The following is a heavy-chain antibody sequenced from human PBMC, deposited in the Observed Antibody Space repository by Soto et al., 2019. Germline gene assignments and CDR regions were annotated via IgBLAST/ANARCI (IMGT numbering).Heavy chain of an antibody. D-gene: IGHD6-13*01. CDR3: ARRSSWPRGYYYYGMDV. Sequence: PSETLSLTCAVYGGSFSGYYWSWIRQPPGKGLEWIGEINHSGSTNYNPSLKSRVTISVDTSKNQFSLKLSSVTAADTAVYYCARRSSWPRGYYYYGMDVWGQGTTVTVSS. V-gene: IGHV4-34*01. J-gene: IGHJ6*02. CDR1: GGSFSGYY. CDR2: INHSGST.